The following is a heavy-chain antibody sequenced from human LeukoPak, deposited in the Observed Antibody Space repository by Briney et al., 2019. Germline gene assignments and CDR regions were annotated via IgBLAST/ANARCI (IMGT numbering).Heavy chain of an antibody. D-gene: IGHD6-19*01. CDR2: INHSGST. Sequence: PSETLSLICAVYGGSFSGYYWSWIRQPPGKGLEWIGEINHSGSTNYNPSLKSRVTISVDTSKNQFSLKLSSVTAADTAVYYCARGLALSSGWYDDAFDIWGQGTMVTVSS. V-gene: IGHV4-34*01. CDR3: ARGLALSSGWYDDAFDI. CDR1: GGSFSGYY. J-gene: IGHJ3*02.